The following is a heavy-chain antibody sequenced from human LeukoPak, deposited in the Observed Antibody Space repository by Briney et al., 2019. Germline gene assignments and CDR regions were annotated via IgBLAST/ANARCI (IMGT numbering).Heavy chain of an antibody. CDR3: AREQGYYFDY. CDR1: GGSISSYY. V-gene: IGHV4-59*01. CDR2: LYYSGST. J-gene: IGHJ4*02. Sequence: SETLSLTCTVSGGSISSYYWNWIRQPPGKGLEWIGYLYYSGSTNYNPSLKSRVTISVDTSKNQFSLKLSSVTAADTAVYYCAREQGYYFDYWGQGTLVTGSS.